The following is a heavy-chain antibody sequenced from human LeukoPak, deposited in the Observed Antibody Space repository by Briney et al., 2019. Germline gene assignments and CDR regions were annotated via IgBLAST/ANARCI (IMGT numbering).Heavy chain of an antibody. CDR2: IYYSGIT. CDR3: ARVSLLWFGVPHYYYYYYMDV. J-gene: IGHJ6*03. CDR1: GGSISSSSYY. V-gene: IGHV4-39*07. Sequence: SETLSLTCTVSGGSISSSSYYWGWIRQPPGKGLEWIGSIYYSGITNYNPSLKSRVTISVDTSKNQFSLKLSSVTAADTAVYYCARVSLLWFGVPHYYYYYYMDVWGKGTTVTVSS. D-gene: IGHD3-10*01.